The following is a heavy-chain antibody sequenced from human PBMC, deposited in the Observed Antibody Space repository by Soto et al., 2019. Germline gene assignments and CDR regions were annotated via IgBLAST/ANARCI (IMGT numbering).Heavy chain of an antibody. D-gene: IGHD4-17*01. CDR2: FDPEDGET. CDR1: GYTLTELS. J-gene: IGHJ3*02. CDR3: ATVSPYDDYAPYRDAFDI. Sequence: QVQLVQSGAEVKKPGASVTGSCKVSGYTLTELSMHWVRQAPGKGLEWMGGFDPEDGETIYAQKFQGRVTMTEDTSTDTAYMELSSLRSEDTAVYYCATVSPYDDYAPYRDAFDIWGQGTMVTLSS. V-gene: IGHV1-24*01.